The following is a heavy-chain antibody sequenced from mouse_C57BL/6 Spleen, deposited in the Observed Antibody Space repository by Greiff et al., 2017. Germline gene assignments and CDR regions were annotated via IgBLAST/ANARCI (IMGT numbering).Heavy chain of an antibody. V-gene: IGHV1-15*01. D-gene: IGHD3-1*01. CDR1: SYTFTDYE. J-gene: IGHJ3*01. Sequence: QVQLQQSGAELVRPGASVTLSCKASSYTFTDYEMHWVKQTPVHGLEWIGAIDPETGGTAYNQKFKGKAILTADKSSSTAYMELRSLTSEDSAVYYCTTIRAGADWGKGTLVTVSA. CDR3: TTIRAGAD. CDR2: IDPETGGT.